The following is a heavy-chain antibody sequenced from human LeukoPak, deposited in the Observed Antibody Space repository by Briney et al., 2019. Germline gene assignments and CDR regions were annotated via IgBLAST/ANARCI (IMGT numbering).Heavy chain of an antibody. J-gene: IGHJ4*02. Sequence: GGSLRLFCAASGFTFSSYAMSWVRQAPGKGLEWVSAISGSGGSTYYADSVKGRFTISRDNSKNTLYLQMNSLRAEDTAVYYCAKYLGSSWFMGYWGQGTLVTVSS. D-gene: IGHD6-13*01. CDR2: ISGSGGST. CDR3: AKYLGSSWFMGY. V-gene: IGHV3-23*01. CDR1: GFTFSSYA.